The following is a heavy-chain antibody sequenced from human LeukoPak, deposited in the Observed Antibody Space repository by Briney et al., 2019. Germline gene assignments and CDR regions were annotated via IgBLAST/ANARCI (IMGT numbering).Heavy chain of an antibody. CDR2: IYYSGTT. V-gene: IGHV4-39*07. CDR3: ARGGGDWFDP. Sequence: SETLSLTCTVSGGSIRSSSYCWGWIRQPPGKGLEWIGSIYYSGTTYYNPSLKSRVTISVDTSKNQFSLKLSSVTAADTAVYYCARGGGDWFDPWGQGTLVTVSS. J-gene: IGHJ5*02. D-gene: IGHD3-10*01. CDR1: GGSIRSSSYC.